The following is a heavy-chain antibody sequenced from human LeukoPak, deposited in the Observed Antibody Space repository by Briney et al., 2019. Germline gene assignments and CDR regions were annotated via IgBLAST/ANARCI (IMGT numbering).Heavy chain of an antibody. CDR2: IYPGDSDT. CDR1: GYSFTSYW. Sequence: GESLKISCKGSGYSFTSYWIGWVRQMPGKGLEWMGFIYPGDSDTRYSPSFQGQVTISADKSISTAYLQWSRLKASDTAMYYCARHTTMVRGVIPLYYYYGMDVWGQGTTVTVSS. D-gene: IGHD3-10*01. V-gene: IGHV5-51*01. CDR3: ARHTTMVRGVIPLYYYYGMDV. J-gene: IGHJ6*02.